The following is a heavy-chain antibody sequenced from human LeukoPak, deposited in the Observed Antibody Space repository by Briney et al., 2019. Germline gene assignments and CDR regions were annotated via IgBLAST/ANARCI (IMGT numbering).Heavy chain of an antibody. J-gene: IGHJ4*02. CDR2: IRSKANSYAT. CDR3: TGKMTGFDY. Sequence: QSGGSLRLSCAASGFTFSGSAMHWVRQASGKGLEWVGRIRSKANSYATAYAASVKGRFTISRDDSKNTAYLQVNSLKTEDTAVYYCTGKMTGFDYWGQGTLVTVSS. CDR1: GFTFSGSA. D-gene: IGHD3-9*01. V-gene: IGHV3-73*01.